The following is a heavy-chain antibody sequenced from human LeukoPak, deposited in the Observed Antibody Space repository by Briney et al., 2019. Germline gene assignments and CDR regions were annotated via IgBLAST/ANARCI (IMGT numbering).Heavy chain of an antibody. CDR1: GYTFTSYG. V-gene: IGHV1-69*04. CDR2: IIPILGIA. D-gene: IGHD3-22*01. J-gene: IGHJ4*02. Sequence: GASVKVSCKASGYTFTSYGISWVRQAPGQGLEWMGRIIPILGIANYAQKFQGRVTITADKSTSTAYMELSSLRSEDTAVYYCARDPTYYYDSSGYPYFDYWGQGTLVTVSS. CDR3: ARDPTYYYDSSGYPYFDY.